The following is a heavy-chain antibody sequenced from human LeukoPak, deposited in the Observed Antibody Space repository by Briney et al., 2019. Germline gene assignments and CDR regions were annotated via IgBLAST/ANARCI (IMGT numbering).Heavy chain of an antibody. CDR1: GFTFSGYW. V-gene: IGHV3-7*01. CDR2: MKPDGTEK. CDR3: ARGDRNLYYYGSGSYRRFDP. D-gene: IGHD3-10*01. Sequence: GGSLRLSCAASGFTFSGYWMSWVRQAPGKGLEWVANMKPDGTEKSYVDSVKGRFTISRDNAENSLYLQMNSLRAEDTAVYYCARGDRNLYYYGSGSYRRFDPWGQGTLVTVSS. J-gene: IGHJ5*02.